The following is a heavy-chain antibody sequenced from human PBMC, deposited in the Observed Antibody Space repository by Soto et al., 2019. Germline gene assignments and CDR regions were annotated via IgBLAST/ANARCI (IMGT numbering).Heavy chain of an antibody. Sequence: SETLSLTCAVSGYSISSGYYWGWIRQPPGKGLEWIGSIYHSGSTYYNPSLKSRVTISVDTSKNQFSLKLSSVTAADTAVYYCARDKGGYYYDSSGYYPTQPNWFDPWGQGTLVTVSS. CDR1: GYSISSGYY. V-gene: IGHV4-38-2*02. J-gene: IGHJ5*02. CDR2: IYHSGST. CDR3: ARDKGGYYYDSSGYYPTQPNWFDP. D-gene: IGHD3-22*01.